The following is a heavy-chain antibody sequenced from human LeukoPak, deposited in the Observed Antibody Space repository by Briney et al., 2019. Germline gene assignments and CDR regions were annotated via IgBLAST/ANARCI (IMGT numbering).Heavy chain of an antibody. D-gene: IGHD4-17*01. Sequence: PSETLSLTCSVSGGSISSYYWNWIRQPPGKGLEWIGYIYYSGSTNYNPSLKSRVTMSVDTSKNQFSLKLISVTAADTAVYYCAREYGDQGTRNFDYWGQGGLVTVSS. V-gene: IGHV4-59*12. CDR3: AREYGDQGTRNFDY. CDR2: IYYSGST. CDR1: GGSISSYY. J-gene: IGHJ4*02.